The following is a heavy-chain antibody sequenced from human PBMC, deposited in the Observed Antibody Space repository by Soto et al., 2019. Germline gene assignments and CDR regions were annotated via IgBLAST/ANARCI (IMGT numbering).Heavy chain of an antibody. CDR3: AADPSYTYYYYSSGYTYWFDL. CDR2: IVVGSGKT. J-gene: IGHJ5*02. V-gene: IGHV1-58*01. Sequence: SVKVSCKDSGFSISSSAVQGVRQARGQRLEWIGWIVVGSGKTNYAQKFQERVTITRDISTSSAYMELSSLSSEDTAVYYCAADPSYTYYYYSSGYTYWFDLWGQGTLVTSPQ. D-gene: IGHD3-22*01. CDR1: GFSISSSA.